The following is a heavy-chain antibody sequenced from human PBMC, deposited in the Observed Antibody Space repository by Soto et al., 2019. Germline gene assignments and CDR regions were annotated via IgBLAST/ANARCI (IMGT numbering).Heavy chain of an antibody. J-gene: IGHJ3*02. CDR2: IYYSGNT. V-gene: IGHV4-30-4*01. CDR3: ARSTLHYDVLPGYSHDAVDI. CDR1: GGSISSADYY. Sequence: QVQLQESGPGLVKPSQTLSLTCSVSGGSISSADYYWNWVRQPPGKGLEWIGYIYYSGNTYFNPSVKSRLTISVDTSKNQFSLKLTSVTAADTAVYFCARSTLHYDVLPGYSHDAVDIWGQGAMVTVSS. D-gene: IGHD3-9*01.